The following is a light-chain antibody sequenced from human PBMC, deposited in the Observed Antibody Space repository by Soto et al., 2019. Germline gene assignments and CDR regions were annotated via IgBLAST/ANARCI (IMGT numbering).Light chain of an antibody. Sequence: EIVLTQSPGTLSLSPGERATLSCRASQSVSGRYLAWYQQKPGQAPSLLIYGASTRATGIPGRFSGSGSGTDFTLTISSLEPEDFAVYYCQQYDSSPMTFGRGTKVEIK. CDR1: QSVSGRY. CDR2: GAS. J-gene: IGKJ1*01. CDR3: QQYDSSPMT. V-gene: IGKV3-20*01.